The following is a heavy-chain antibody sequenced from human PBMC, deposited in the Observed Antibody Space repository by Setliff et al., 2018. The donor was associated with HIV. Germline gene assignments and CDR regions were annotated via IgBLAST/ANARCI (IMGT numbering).Heavy chain of an antibody. CDR3: ARGRLLWSGSYYYYYMDV. CDR1: GFTFSDHY. Sequence: PGGSLRLSCAASGFTFSDHYMDWVRQAPGKGLEWVGRSRNKANSYTTEYAASVKGRFTISRDDSNNSLYLQMNSLKTDDTAVYYCARGRLLWSGSYYYYYMDVWGKGTTVT. D-gene: IGHD3-10*01. V-gene: IGHV3-72*01. CDR2: SRNKANSYTT. J-gene: IGHJ6*03.